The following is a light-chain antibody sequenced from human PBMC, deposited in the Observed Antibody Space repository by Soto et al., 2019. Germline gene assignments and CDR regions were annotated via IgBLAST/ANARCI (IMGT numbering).Light chain of an antibody. Sequence: QSVLTQHASVSGSPGQSITISCTGSSSDVGGYDYVSWYQQHPGKVPKLVIYEVVNRPSGVSNRFSGSKSGNSASLTISGLQAEDEADYYCGSYANSNTYVFGTGTKVTVL. J-gene: IGLJ1*01. CDR1: SSDVGGYDY. V-gene: IGLV2-14*01. CDR3: GSYANSNTYV. CDR2: EVV.